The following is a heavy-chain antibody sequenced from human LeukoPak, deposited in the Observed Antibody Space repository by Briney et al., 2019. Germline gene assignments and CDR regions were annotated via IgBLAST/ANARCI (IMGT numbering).Heavy chain of an antibody. CDR3: ASAQLGSFFALDY. J-gene: IGHJ4*02. Sequence: SETLSLTCTVPGGSISSGGYSWSWIRQHPGKGLEWIGYIYDSGSTYYNPSLKSRVTISVDTSKNQFSLKLSSVTAADTAVYYCASAQLGSFFALDYWGQGTLVTVSS. D-gene: IGHD7-27*01. CDR1: GGSISSGGYS. CDR2: IYDSGST. V-gene: IGHV4-31*03.